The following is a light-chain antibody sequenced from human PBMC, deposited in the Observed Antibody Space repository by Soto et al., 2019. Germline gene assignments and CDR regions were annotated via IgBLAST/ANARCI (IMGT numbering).Light chain of an antibody. J-gene: IGKJ3*01. CDR3: QQYGSSPPT. CDR1: QSVSSH. CDR2: DSS. V-gene: IGKV3-15*01. Sequence: EIRMTQSPAILSVSPGESATLSCRASQSVSSHVVWYQQKPGQAPRLLISDSSTTGFPARFSGSGSGTEFTLTISRLEPEDFAVYYCQQYGSSPPTFGPGTKVDIK.